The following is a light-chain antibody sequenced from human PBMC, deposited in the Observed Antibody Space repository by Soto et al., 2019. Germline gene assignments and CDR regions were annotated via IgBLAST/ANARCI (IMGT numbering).Light chain of an antibody. CDR1: QGISHY. CDR2: AAS. CDR3: QQYYSYPYT. Sequence: DIEMTQSPSSLSASVGDRVTFTCRASQGISHYLAWFQQKPGKAPKTLIYAASSLQDGVPRKFSGNRSGTDFTLTISSVEAEDFSTYYCQQYYSYPYTFGRGTKLDLK. V-gene: IGKV1-16*02. J-gene: IGKJ2*01.